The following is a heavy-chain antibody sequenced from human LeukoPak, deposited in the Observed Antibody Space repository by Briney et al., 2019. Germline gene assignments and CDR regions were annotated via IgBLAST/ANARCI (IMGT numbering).Heavy chain of an antibody. D-gene: IGHD1-26*01. Sequence: PSETLSLTCTISGGSISSGGYYWSWIRQHPGKGLEWIGYIYYSGSTYCNPSLKSRVTISVDTSKNQFSLKLSSVTAADTAVYYCARGVKGGGRLLGWGQGTLVTVSS. CDR3: ARGVKGGGRLLG. J-gene: IGHJ4*02. CDR2: IYYSGST. CDR1: GGSISSGGYY. V-gene: IGHV4-31*03.